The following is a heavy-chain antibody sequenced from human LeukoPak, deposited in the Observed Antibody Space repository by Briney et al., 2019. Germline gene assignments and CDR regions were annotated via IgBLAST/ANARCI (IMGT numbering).Heavy chain of an antibody. V-gene: IGHV1-8*01. CDR3: TRGSSGRRDN. D-gene: IGHD3-3*01. CDR2: MNPNSSNR. J-gene: IGHJ4*02. Sequence: ASVKGSCTASGSTFTSCDINWVRQPHGPGLEWVGWMNPNSSNRGYGQSLQGRITMTRDISIGTAYMELSNLTSEHTAIYYCTRGSSGRRDNWGQGTLVTVS. CDR1: GSTFTSCD.